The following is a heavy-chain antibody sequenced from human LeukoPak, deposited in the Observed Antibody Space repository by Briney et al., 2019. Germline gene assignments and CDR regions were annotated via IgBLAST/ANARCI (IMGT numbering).Heavy chain of an antibody. CDR2: ISSSSSYI. V-gene: IGHV3-21*01. CDR1: GFTFSSYS. D-gene: IGHD4-11*01. Sequence: GGSLRLSCADSGFTFSSYSMNWVRQAPGKGLEWVSSISSSSSYIYYADSVKGRFTISRDNAKNSLYLQMNSLRAEDTAVYYCARVGNLHSNSFDYWGQGTLVTVSS. J-gene: IGHJ4*02. CDR3: ARVGNLHSNSFDY.